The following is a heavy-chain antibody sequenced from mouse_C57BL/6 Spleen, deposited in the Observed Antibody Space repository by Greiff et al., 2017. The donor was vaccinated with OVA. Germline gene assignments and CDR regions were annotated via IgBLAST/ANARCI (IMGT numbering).Heavy chain of an antibody. J-gene: IGHJ3*01. CDR1: GYSITSGYY. CDR3: ARDKDYYAGFAY. CDR2: ISYDGSN. Sequence: EVKLVESGPGLVKPSQSLSLTCSFTGYSITSGYYWNWIRQFPGNKLEWMGYISYDGSNNSNPSLKNRISITRDTSKNQFFLKLNSVTTEDTATYYCARDKDYYAGFAYWGQGTLVTVSA. V-gene: IGHV3-6*01. D-gene: IGHD1-1*01.